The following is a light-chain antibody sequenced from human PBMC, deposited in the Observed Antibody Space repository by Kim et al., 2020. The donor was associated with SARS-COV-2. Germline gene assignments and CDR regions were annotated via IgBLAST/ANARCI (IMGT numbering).Light chain of an antibody. J-gene: IGLJ3*02. Sequence: GQKVTNCCSASSSNIRNNYVSWYQQLPGTAPKLLIYDNNKRPSGIPDRFSGSKSGTSATLGITGLQTGDEADYYCGTWDSSLSAGVFGGGTKVTVL. CDR3: GTWDSSLSAGV. CDR2: DNN. CDR1: SSNIRNNY. V-gene: IGLV1-51*01.